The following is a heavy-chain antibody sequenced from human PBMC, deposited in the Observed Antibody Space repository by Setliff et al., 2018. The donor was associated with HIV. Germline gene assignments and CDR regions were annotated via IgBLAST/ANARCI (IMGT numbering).Heavy chain of an antibody. CDR2: ITWNSGSI. Sequence: GGSLRLSCAASGFTFDDYAMHWVRQAPGKGLEWVSGITWNSGSIHYADSVKGRFTISRDNTRSSLFLHMDSLTAEDTAVYYCAREALSRDGYSYFDYWGQGTLVTVSS. CDR1: GFTFDDYA. V-gene: IGHV3-9*01. J-gene: IGHJ4*02. D-gene: IGHD5-12*01. CDR3: AREALSRDGYSYFDY.